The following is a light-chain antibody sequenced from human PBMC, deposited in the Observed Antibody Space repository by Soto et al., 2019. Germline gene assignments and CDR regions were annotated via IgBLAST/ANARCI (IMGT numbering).Light chain of an antibody. V-gene: IGLV2-23*01. Sequence: QSALTQRASVSGSPGQSITISCTGTSSDVGNYNLVSWYQQHPGKAPKLMIYEGSKRPSGVSNRFSGSKSGNTASLTISILQAEDEADYYCCSYAGSSTYVFGTGTKVTV. CDR3: CSYAGSSTYV. CDR2: EGS. J-gene: IGLJ1*01. CDR1: SSDVGNYNL.